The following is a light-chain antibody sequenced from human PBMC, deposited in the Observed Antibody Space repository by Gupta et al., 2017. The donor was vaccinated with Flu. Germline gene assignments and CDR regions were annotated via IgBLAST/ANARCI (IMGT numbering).Light chain of an antibody. Sequence: SALTQPPSVSAAQGQQVTISFSGSSSSIGNNYVSWYPQIPGTAPKLLIYDNNKRPSGIPDRFSGSKSGTSATLDITGLQTGDEADYYCGTWESSRDARVFGGGTKLTVL. CDR3: GTWESSRDARV. CDR2: DNN. J-gene: IGLJ3*02. V-gene: IGLV1-51*01. CDR1: SSSIGNNY.